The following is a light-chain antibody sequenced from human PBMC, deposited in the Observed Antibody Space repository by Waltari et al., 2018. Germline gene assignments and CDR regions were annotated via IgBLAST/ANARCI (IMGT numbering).Light chain of an antibody. J-gene: IGLJ3*02. CDR1: SSHVGGYNF. Sequence: QSALTQPASVSGSPGQSIPISCTGTSSHVGGYNFVSWYQQHPGKAPKLMIYDVSNRPSGVSNRFSGSKSGNTASLTISGLQAEDEADYYCSSYTSSSTPLVFGGGTKLTVL. V-gene: IGLV2-14*03. CDR3: SSYTSSSTPLV. CDR2: DVS.